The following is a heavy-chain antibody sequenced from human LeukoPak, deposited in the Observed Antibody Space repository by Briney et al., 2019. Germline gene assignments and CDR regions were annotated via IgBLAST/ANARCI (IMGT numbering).Heavy chain of an antibody. V-gene: IGHV4-34*01. D-gene: IGHD3-10*01. CDR2: INHSGST. Sequence: SETLSLTCAVYGGSFSGYYWSWIRQPPGNGLEWIGEINHSGSTNYNPSLKSRVTISVDTSKNQFSLKLSSVTAADTAVYYCARANYYGSGSEKIDYWGQGTLVTVSS. CDR3: ARANYYGSGSEKIDY. J-gene: IGHJ4*02. CDR1: GGSFSGYY.